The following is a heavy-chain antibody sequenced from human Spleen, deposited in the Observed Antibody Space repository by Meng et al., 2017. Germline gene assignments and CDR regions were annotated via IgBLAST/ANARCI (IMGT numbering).Heavy chain of an antibody. J-gene: IGHJ4*02. CDR2: INHSGST. V-gene: IGHV4-34*01. D-gene: IGHD4-11*01. CDR3: ARGPTTMAHDFDY. CDR1: GGSFRDYY. Sequence: QGPLQQWGAGLVTPSETLSLTCVVSGGSFRDYYWSWIRQPPGKGLEWIGEINHSGSTNYNPSLENRATISVDTSQNNLSLKLSSVTAADSAVYYCARGPTTMAHDFDYWGQGTLVTVSS.